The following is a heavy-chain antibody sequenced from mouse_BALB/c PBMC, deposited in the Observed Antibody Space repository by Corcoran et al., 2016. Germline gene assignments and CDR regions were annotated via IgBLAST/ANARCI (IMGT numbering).Heavy chain of an antibody. V-gene: IGHV14-3*02. J-gene: IGHJ1*01. CDR2: IDPANGNT. CDR1: GFNIKDTY. Sequence: EVQLQQSGAELVKPGASGKLSCTAAGFNIKDTYMHWVKQRPEQGLECIGRIDPANGNTKYDPKFQGKATITADTSSNTAYLQLSSLTSEDTAVYYCARWDWYFDVCGAGPTVTVSS. CDR3: ARWDWYFDV.